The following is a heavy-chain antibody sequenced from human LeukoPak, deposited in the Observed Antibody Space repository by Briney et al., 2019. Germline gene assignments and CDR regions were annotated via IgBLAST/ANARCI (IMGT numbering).Heavy chain of an antibody. Sequence: PGGSLRLSCAASGFTFSGSAMHWVRQAPEKGLEWVSGISGSGGSTYYADSVKGRFTISRDNSKNTLYLQMNSLRAEDTAVYYCAKVWSADFWSGYFTWFDPWGQGTLVTVSS. J-gene: IGHJ5*02. CDR3: AKVWSADFWSGYFTWFDP. CDR1: GFTFSGSA. D-gene: IGHD3-3*01. CDR2: ISGSGGST. V-gene: IGHV3-23*01.